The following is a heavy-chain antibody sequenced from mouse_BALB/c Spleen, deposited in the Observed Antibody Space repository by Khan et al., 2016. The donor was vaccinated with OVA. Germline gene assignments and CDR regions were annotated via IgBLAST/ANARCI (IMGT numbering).Heavy chain of an antibody. Sequence: QVQLKQSGAELVKPGASVKLSCKASGYTFTSYYMYWGKQRLGQGLVWIGEINPSDGDTNFNEKFKSKATLTVDKSSSTAYMQLSSLTSEDSAVDCCSRSEYDTFAYWGQGTLVTVSA. CDR1: GYTFTSYY. J-gene: IGHJ3*01. CDR2: INPSDGDT. D-gene: IGHD2-3*01. CDR3: SRSEYDTFAY. V-gene: IGHV1S81*02.